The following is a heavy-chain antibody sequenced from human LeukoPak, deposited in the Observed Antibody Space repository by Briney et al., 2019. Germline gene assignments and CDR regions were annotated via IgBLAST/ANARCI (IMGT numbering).Heavy chain of an antibody. D-gene: IGHD1-1*01. Sequence: GGSLRLSCAASGFTFISYGTHWVRHAPGKGLELVTVISYDGSNKYYADSVKGRFTISRDNSKNTLYLQMNSLRAEDTAVYYCAKDRTGGSLRIPDYWGQGTLVTVSS. V-gene: IGHV3-30*18. CDR1: GFTFISYG. J-gene: IGHJ4*02. CDR2: ISYDGSNK. CDR3: AKDRTGGSLRIPDY.